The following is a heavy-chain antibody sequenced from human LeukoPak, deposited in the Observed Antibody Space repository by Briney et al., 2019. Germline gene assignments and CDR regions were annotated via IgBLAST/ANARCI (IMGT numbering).Heavy chain of an antibody. D-gene: IGHD3-16*01. CDR2: INHSGST. CDR3: ARGWGFFLSY. J-gene: IGHJ4*02. V-gene: IGHV4-34*01. CDR1: GGSFSGYY. Sequence: SETLSLTCAVSGGSFSGYYWNWIRQSPGKGLEWIGEINHSGSTNYNPSLKSRVTISVDTSKNQFSLKLSSVTAADTAVYYCARGWGFFLSYWGQGTLVTVSS.